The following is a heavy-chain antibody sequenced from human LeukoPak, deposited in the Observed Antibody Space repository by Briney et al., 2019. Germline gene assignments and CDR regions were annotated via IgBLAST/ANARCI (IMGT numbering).Heavy chain of an antibody. D-gene: IGHD3-16*01. CDR2: ISSSSSYI. Sequence: PGGSLRLSCAASGFTFTKYWMSWVRQAPGKGLEWVSSISSSSSYIYYADSVKGRFTISRDNAKNSLYLQMNSLRAEDTAVYYCARDCPRSGTSFEGGGYWGQGTLVTVSS. CDR3: ARDCPRSGTSFEGGGY. J-gene: IGHJ4*02. V-gene: IGHV3-21*01. CDR1: GFTFTKYW.